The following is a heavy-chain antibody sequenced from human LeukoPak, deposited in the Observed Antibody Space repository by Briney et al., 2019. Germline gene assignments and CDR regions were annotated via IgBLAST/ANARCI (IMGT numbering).Heavy chain of an antibody. V-gene: IGHV3-15*01. D-gene: IGHD6-13*01. CDR3: TTDREYSSSWHTVLVYFDY. Sequence: KPGGSLRLSCAASGLTFSDAWMSWVRQAPGRGLEWVGRIKSKSYGGTTDYAAPVKGRFSISRDDSREALYLQMNGLTTEDTAVYYCTTDREYSSSWHTVLVYFDYWGQGTLVTVSS. J-gene: IGHJ4*02. CDR2: IKSKSYGGTT. CDR1: GLTFSDAW.